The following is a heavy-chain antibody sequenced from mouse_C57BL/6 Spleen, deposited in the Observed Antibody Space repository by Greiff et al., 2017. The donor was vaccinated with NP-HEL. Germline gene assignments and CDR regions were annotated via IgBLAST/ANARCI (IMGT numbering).Heavy chain of an antibody. V-gene: IGHV5-6*01. J-gene: IGHJ3*01. CDR3: ARQYGNYGGFAY. CDR2: ISSGGSYT. D-gene: IGHD2-10*02. CDR1: GFTFSSYG. Sequence: EVKLVESGGDLVKPGGSLKLSCAASGFTFSSYGMSWVRQTPDKRLEWVATISSGGSYTYYPDSVKGRFTISRDNAKNTLYLQMSSLKYEDTAMYYCARQYGNYGGFAYWGQGTLVTVSA.